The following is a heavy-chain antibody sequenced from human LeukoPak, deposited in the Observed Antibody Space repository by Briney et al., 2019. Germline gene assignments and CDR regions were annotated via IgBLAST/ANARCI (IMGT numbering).Heavy chain of an antibody. J-gene: IGHJ4*02. CDR1: GYTFISYD. Sequence: ASVKVSCKASGYTFISYDINWVRQAPGQGLEWMGWMNPNSGDTGYAQKFQGRVSMTRDTSISTAYMELSGLRSEDTAVYYCARGPKGSKFDYWGQGTLVTVSS. CDR3: ARGPKGSKFDY. CDR2: MNPNSGDT. V-gene: IGHV1-8*01.